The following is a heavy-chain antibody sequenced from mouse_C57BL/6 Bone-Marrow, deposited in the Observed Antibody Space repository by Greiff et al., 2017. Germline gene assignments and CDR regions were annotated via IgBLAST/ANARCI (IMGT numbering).Heavy chain of an antibody. D-gene: IGHD2-4*01. V-gene: IGHV3-8*01. Sequence: EVKLVESGPGLAKPSQTLSLTCSVTGYSITSDYWNWIRKFPGNKLEYMGYISYSGSTYYNPSLKSRISITRDTSKNQYYLQLNSVTTEDTATYXCARSRDYGYWYFDVWGTGTTVTVSS. CDR1: GYSITSDY. CDR2: ISYSGST. J-gene: IGHJ1*03. CDR3: ARSRDYGYWYFDV.